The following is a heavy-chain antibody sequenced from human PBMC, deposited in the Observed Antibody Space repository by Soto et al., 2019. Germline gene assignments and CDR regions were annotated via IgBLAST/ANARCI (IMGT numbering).Heavy chain of an antibody. D-gene: IGHD6-19*01. V-gene: IGHV4-31*03. CDR1: GAPISSRGCF. CDR2: IYYSAST. Sequence: SETLSLTCTVSGAPISSRGCFWSWISEHPRKAMEWIGYIYYSASTYYNPSLKSRVTISVDTSKNQFALKLSSVTAADTAVYYCAREAVARGIENDAFDIWGQATMVTVSS. CDR3: AREAVARGIENDAFDI. J-gene: IGHJ3*02.